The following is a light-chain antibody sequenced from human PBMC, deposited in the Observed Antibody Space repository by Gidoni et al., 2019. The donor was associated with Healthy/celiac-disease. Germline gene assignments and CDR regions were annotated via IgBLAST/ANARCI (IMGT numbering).Light chain of an antibody. CDR2: KAS. Sequence: DIHMTQSPSTLSASVGDRVTITCRARQSISSWLAWYQQKPGKAPKLLIYKASSVESGVPSRFSGSGSGTEFTLTISSLKTDDFATYYCQQYNSYPYTFGQGTKLEIK. J-gene: IGKJ2*01. CDR3: QQYNSYPYT. CDR1: QSISSW. V-gene: IGKV1-5*03.